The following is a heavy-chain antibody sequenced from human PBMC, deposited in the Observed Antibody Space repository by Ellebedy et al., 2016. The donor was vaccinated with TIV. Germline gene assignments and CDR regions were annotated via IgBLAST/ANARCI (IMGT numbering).Heavy chain of an antibody. CDR1: GFTVSSNY. D-gene: IGHD7-27*01. CDR3: ARYWGSAWGGHYFDY. J-gene: IGHJ4*02. V-gene: IGHV3-53*01. CDR2: IYSGGST. Sequence: GGSLRLSCAASGFTVSSNYMSWVRQAPGKGLEWVSVIYSGGSTYYADSVKGRFTISRDNSKNTLYLQMNSLRADDTAVYYCARYWGSAWGGHYFDYWGQGTLVTVSS.